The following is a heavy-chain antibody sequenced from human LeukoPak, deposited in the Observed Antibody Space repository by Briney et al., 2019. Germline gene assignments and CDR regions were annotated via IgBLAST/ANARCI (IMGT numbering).Heavy chain of an antibody. V-gene: IGHV4-4*02. Sequence: SETLSLTCGVYGTSIMSSHWWSWARQPPGKGLEWFGEIYHRGTTNYNPSLKGRVTMSLDISNNQISLHLTSVTAADTAVYYCATYFYGDYAVYYFDYWGQGTLVTVSS. CDR2: IYHRGTT. J-gene: IGHJ4*02. CDR3: ATYFYGDYAVYYFDY. CDR1: GTSIMSSHW. D-gene: IGHD4-17*01.